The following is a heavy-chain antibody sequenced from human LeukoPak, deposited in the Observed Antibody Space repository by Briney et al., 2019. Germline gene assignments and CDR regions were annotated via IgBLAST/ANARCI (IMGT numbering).Heavy chain of an antibody. Sequence: NPGGSLRLSCAASGFTFSAYNMNWVRQAPGKGLEWVSSISSNSDYKYYADSLKGRFTISRDNAKDSLYLQMNSLTAEDTAVYYCARVGLLWFGELLLPLDAFDIWGQGTMVTVSS. J-gene: IGHJ3*02. CDR1: GFTFSAYN. CDR3: ARVGLLWFGELLLPLDAFDI. CDR2: ISSNSDYK. V-gene: IGHV3-21*01. D-gene: IGHD3-10*01.